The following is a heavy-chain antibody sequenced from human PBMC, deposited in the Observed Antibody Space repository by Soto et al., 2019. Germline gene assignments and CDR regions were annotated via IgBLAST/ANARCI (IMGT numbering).Heavy chain of an antibody. CDR2: IYHSGST. CDR1: GGSFSSGGYS. J-gene: IGHJ4*02. CDR3: ARNSDYHSPFDY. D-gene: IGHD5-12*01. Sequence: PSETLSLTCAVSGGSFSSGGYSWNWIRQPPGKGLGWIGYIYHSGSTYYNPSLRSRVTISVDRSKNRLSLNLSSVTAADTAVYYCARNSDYHSPFDYWGQGTLVTVSS. V-gene: IGHV4-30-2*01.